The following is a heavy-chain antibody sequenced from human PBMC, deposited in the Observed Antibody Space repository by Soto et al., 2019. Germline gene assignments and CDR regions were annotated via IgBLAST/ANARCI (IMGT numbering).Heavy chain of an antibody. CDR2: ISGSGGST. J-gene: IGHJ4*02. Sequence: VQLLESGGGLVQPGGSLRLSCAASGFTFSSYAMSWVRQAPGKGLQWVSAISGSGGSTYYADSVKGRFTISRDNSKNTLYLQMNSLRAEDTAVYYCATGTAAAGAVDFDYWGQGTLVTVSS. CDR3: ATGTAAAGAVDFDY. D-gene: IGHD6-13*01. CDR1: GFTFSSYA. V-gene: IGHV3-23*01.